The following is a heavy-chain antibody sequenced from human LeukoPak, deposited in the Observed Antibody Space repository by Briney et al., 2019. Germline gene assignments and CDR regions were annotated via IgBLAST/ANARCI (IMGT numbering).Heavy chain of an antibody. D-gene: IGHD5-18*01. CDR1: GFTFSSYA. V-gene: IGHV3-30-3*01. J-gene: IGHJ4*02. Sequence: GGALRLSCAASGFTFSSYAMRWVRQAPGKGLEGVAVISYDGSNKYYAASVKGRFTISRHNSKNTLYLQMTSLRAEDTAVYYCARGGGIYSYGRYYFDYWGQGTLVTVSS. CDR2: ISYDGSNK. CDR3: ARGGGIYSYGRYYFDY.